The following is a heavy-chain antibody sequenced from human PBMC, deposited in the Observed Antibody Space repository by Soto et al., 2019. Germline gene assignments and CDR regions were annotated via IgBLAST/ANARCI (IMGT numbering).Heavy chain of an antibody. CDR1: GYSISSGSY. CDR2: IYHGGTT. CDR3: SRVDVMVVAGSTFDY. Sequence: SETLSLTCTVSGYSISSGSYCAWIRQPPGKGPEWIASIYHGGTTFYTPSLKSRITISVDTSNNQFSLKLTSVTAAHTAVYYCSRVDVMVVAGSTFDYWGHGTLVTVST. V-gene: IGHV4-38-2*02. J-gene: IGHJ4*01. D-gene: IGHD6-19*01.